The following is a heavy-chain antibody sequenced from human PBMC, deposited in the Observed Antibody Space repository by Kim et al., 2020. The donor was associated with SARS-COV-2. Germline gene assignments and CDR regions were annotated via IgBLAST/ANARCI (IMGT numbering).Heavy chain of an antibody. CDR2: ISSSSYI. D-gene: IGHD3-9*01. Sequence: GGSLRLSCAASGFTFSSYSMNWVRQAPGKGLEWVSSISSSSYIYYADAVKGRFTIFRDNAKNSLYLQMNSLIAEDTAVYYCAREAFNYDILTGYLSTYYFDYWGQGTLVTVSS. CDR3: AREAFNYDILTGYLSTYYFDY. CDR1: GFTFSSYS. J-gene: IGHJ4*02. V-gene: IGHV3-21*01.